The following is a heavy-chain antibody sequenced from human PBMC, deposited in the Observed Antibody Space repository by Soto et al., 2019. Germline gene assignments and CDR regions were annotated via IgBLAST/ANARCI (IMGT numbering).Heavy chain of an antibody. J-gene: IGHJ6*02. CDR3: ARETTVTTWYYYYGMDV. V-gene: IGHV4-34*01. Sequence: QVQLQQWGAGLLKPSETLSLTCAVYGGSFSGYYGSWIRQPPGKGLEWIGEINHSGSTNYTPSLKSRVTISVDTYKNQFSLKLSCVTAADTAVYYCARETTVTTWYYYYGMDVWGQGTTVTVSS. CDR1: GGSFSGYY. CDR2: INHSGST. D-gene: IGHD4-17*01.